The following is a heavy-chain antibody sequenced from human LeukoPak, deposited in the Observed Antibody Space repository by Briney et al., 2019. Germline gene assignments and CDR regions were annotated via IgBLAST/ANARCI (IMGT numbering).Heavy chain of an antibody. V-gene: IGHV4-4*02. J-gene: IGHJ6*02. D-gene: IGHD5-18*01. Sequence: SGTLSLTCAVFGDSISNNNCYSWVRQSPGKGLEWIGEICPRGGINYNPSLKTRVIITGDRPKNQFSLNLISVTAADSAVYHCARNGGYDQDVWGQGTTVTVSS. CDR2: ICPRGGI. CDR1: GDSISNNNC. CDR3: ARNGGYDQDV.